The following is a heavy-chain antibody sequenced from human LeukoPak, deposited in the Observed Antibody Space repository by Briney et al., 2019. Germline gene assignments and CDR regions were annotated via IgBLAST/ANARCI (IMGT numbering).Heavy chain of an antibody. J-gene: IGHJ4*02. V-gene: IGHV3-23*01. CDR1: GFTFSSYA. CDR3: AKLSLGYSSGWSY. CDR2: ISGSAVST. Sequence: GGSLRLSCAASGFTFSSYAMSWVRQGPGKGLEWVSVISGSAVSTYYADSVKGRFTISRDNSKNTLYLQMNSLRAEDTAVYYCAKLSLGYSSGWSYWGQGTLVTVSS. D-gene: IGHD6-19*01.